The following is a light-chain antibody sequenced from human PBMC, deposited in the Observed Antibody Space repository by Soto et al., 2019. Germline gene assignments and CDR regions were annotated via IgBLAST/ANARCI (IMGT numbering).Light chain of an antibody. CDR3: AAWDDGLSGV. J-gene: IGLJ3*02. V-gene: IGLV1-47*02. CDR2: GNN. Sequence: QSVLTQPPSASGTPGQRVTISCSGSNSNIGKNFVDWYQQLPGTAPKLLIYGNNQRPSGVPDRFSGSKSGTSASLAISGLRSEDEGYYYCAAWDDGLSGVFGGGTKLTAL. CDR1: NSNIGKNF.